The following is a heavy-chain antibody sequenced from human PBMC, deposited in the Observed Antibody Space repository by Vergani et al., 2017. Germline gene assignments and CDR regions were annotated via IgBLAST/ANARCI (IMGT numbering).Heavy chain of an antibody. Sequence: QVQLVQSGAEVKKPGASVKVSCKASGYTFTDYFMHWVRPAPGQGLEWMGWINPNRGGTNYAHKFQGRVNMTRDTTISTAYMELSNLRPDDTAVYYCARVASSSNRDYLDYWGQGTLVTVSS. CDR3: ARVASSSNRDYLDY. D-gene: IGHD2-2*01. V-gene: IGHV1-2*02. CDR1: GYTFTDYF. J-gene: IGHJ4*02. CDR2: INPNRGGT.